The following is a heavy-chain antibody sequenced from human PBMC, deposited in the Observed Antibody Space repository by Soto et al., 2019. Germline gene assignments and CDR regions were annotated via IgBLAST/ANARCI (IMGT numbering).Heavy chain of an antibody. V-gene: IGHV4-30-4*01. CDR3: ARARYDYVWGSYPFDY. CDR2: IYYSGST. Sequence: SETLSLTCTVSGGSISSGDYYWSWIRQPPGKGLEWIGYIYYSGSTYYNPSLKSRVTISVDTSKNRFSLKLSSVTAADTAVYYCARARYDYVWGSYPFDYWGQGTLVTVS. J-gene: IGHJ4*02. D-gene: IGHD3-16*01. CDR1: GGSISSGDYY.